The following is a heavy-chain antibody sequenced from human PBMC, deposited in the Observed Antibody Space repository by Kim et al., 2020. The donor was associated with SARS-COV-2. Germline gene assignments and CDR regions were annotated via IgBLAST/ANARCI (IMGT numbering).Heavy chain of an antibody. Sequence: SETLSLTCAVYGGSFSGYYWSWSRQPPGKGLEWIGEINHSVSTNYNPSLKSRVIISVDTSKNKFSLKLSSVTAADKAVYYCSRVERGISSSPLGYFDDWGQGTLVTVSS. CDR1: GGSFSGYY. CDR3: SRVERGISSSPLGYFDD. V-gene: IGHV4-34*01. D-gene: IGHD6-13*01. CDR2: INHSVST. J-gene: IGHJ4*02.